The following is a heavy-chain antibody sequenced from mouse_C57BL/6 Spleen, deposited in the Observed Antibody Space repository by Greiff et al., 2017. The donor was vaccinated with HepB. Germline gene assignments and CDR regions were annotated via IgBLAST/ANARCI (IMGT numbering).Heavy chain of an antibody. V-gene: IGHV10-1*01. CDR3: VRAYYAMDY. J-gene: IGHJ4*01. CDR1: GFSFNTYA. CDR2: IRSKSNNYAT. Sequence: DVHLVESGGGLVQPKGSLKLSCAASGFSFNTYAMNWVRQAPGKGLEWVARIRSKSNNYATYYADSVKDRFTISRDDSESMLYLQMNNLKTEDTAMYYCVRAYYAMDYWGQGTSVTVSS.